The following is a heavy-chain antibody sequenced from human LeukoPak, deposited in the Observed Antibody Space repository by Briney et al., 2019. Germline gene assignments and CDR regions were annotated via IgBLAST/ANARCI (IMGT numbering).Heavy chain of an antibody. CDR3: ARGGDCSSTSCSNYYYYGMDV. V-gene: IGHV4-34*01. CDR1: GGSFSGYY. J-gene: IGHJ6*02. D-gene: IGHD2-2*01. CDR2: INHSGST. Sequence: SETLSLTCAVYGGSFSGYYWSWIRQPPGRGLEWIGEINHSGSTNYNPSLKSRVTISVDTSKNQFSLKLSSVTAADTAVYYCARGGDCSSTSCSNYYYYGMDVWGQGTTVTVSS.